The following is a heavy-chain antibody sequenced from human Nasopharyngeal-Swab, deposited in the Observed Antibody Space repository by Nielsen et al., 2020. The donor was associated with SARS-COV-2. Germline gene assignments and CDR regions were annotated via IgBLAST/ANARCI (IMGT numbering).Heavy chain of an antibody. D-gene: IGHD4-17*01. CDR3: ARVPTVGGDYTDGDHWFDP. V-gene: IGHV1-69*05. Sequence: SVKVSCKASGGTFSSYAISWVRQAPGQGLEWMGGIIPIFGTASYAQKFQGRVTMTRDTSTSTVYMELSSLRSEDTAVYYCARVPTVGGDYTDGDHWFDPWGQGTLVTVSS. J-gene: IGHJ5*02. CDR2: IIPIFGTA. CDR1: GGTFSSYA.